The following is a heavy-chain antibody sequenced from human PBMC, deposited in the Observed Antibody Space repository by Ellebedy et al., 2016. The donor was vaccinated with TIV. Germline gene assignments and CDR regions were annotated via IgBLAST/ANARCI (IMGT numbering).Heavy chain of an antibody. Sequence: ASVKVSXXASGYTFTGYYMHWVRQAPGQGLEWMGWINPNSGGTNYAQKFQGRVTMTRDTSISTAYMELSRLRSDDTAVYYCARPRGSSGYYYAYWGQGTLVTVSS. CDR2: INPNSGGT. V-gene: IGHV1-2*02. D-gene: IGHD3-22*01. CDR3: ARPRGSSGYYYAY. CDR1: GYTFTGYY. J-gene: IGHJ4*02.